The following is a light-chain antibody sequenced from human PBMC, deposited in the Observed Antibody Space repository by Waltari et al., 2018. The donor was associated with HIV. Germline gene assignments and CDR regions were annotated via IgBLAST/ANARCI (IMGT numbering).Light chain of an antibody. V-gene: IGLV3-25*03. Sequence: SYELTQPPSVSVSPGQTARITCSGDALPKHYAYWYQQKPGQAPVLVIYKDSERPAGISELFSGSSSGTTGTLTISGVQAEDEADYYCQSADSSGTFYVFGTGTKVTVL. J-gene: IGLJ1*01. CDR1: ALPKHY. CDR2: KDS. CDR3: QSADSSGTFYV.